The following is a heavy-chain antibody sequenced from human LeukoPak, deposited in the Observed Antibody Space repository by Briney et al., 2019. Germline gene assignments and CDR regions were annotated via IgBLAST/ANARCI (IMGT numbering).Heavy chain of an antibody. Sequence: GGSLRHSCAASGFTVSSNYLSWVRQAPGKGLEWVSVIYSGGRTYYADSVKGRFTISRDNSQNTLYLQMNSLRADDTAVYYCARDLYGDLNYWGQGTLVTVSS. V-gene: IGHV3-53*01. D-gene: IGHD4-17*01. CDR1: GFTVSSNY. CDR3: ARDLYGDLNY. CDR2: IYSGGRT. J-gene: IGHJ4*02.